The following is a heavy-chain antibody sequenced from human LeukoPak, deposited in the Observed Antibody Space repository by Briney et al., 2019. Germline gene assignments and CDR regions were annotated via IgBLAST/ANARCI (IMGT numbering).Heavy chain of an antibody. Sequence: PSETLSLTCTVSGGSISSYYWSWIRQPPGKGLEWIGYIYYSGSTNYNPSLKSRVTISVDTSKNQFSLKLSSVTAADTAVYYCASLSSNYSLDYWGQGTLVTVSS. CDR3: ASLSSNYSLDY. CDR2: IYYSGST. J-gene: IGHJ4*02. D-gene: IGHD4-11*01. V-gene: IGHV4-59*08. CDR1: GGSISSYY.